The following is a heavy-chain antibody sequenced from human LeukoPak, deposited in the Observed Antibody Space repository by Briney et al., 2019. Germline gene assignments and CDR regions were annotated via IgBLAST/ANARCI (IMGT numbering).Heavy chain of an antibody. J-gene: IGHJ4*02. D-gene: IGHD2-21*02. CDR2: INPSGGST. CDR1: GSPFTSYY. CDR3: ATDGGAYCGGDCYSDY. Sequence: ASVKVSCKASGSPFTSYYMHWVRQAPGQGLEWMGIINPSGGSTSYAQKFQGRVTMTRDTSTSTVYMELSSLRSEDTAVYYCATDGGAYCGGDCYSDYWGQGTLVTVSS. V-gene: IGHV1-46*01.